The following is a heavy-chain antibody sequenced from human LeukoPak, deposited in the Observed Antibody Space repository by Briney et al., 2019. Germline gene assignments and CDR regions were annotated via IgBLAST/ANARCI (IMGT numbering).Heavy chain of an antibody. V-gene: IGHV4-4*02. Sequence: SETLSLTCGVSGGSVINTNWWTWVRQPPGKGLEWIGEVHLDGRTNYNPSLESRLTMSVDVSENQVSLKLTSVTAADPAVYYCSREGGFYRPLDYSGQGTLVTVSS. CDR1: GGSVINTNW. D-gene: IGHD3-3*01. CDR2: VHLDGRT. J-gene: IGHJ4*02. CDR3: SREGGFYRPLDY.